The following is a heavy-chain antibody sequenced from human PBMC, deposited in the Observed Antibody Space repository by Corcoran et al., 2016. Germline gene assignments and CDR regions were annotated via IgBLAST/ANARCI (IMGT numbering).Heavy chain of an antibody. CDR3: ARAYIVVVPAAISYYYYGMDV. J-gene: IGHJ6*02. Sequence: QVQLVQSGAEVKKPGSSVKVSCKASGGTFSSYAISWVRQAPGQGLEWMGGIIPIFGTANYAQKFQGRVTITADESTSTAYMELSSLRSEDTAVYYVARAYIVVVPAAISYYYYGMDVWGQGTTVTVSS. CDR2: IIPIFGTA. V-gene: IGHV1-69*01. D-gene: IGHD2-2*02. CDR1: GGTFSSYA.